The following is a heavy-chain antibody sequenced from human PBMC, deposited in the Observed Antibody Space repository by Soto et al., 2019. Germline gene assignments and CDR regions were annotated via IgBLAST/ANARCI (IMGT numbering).Heavy chain of an antibody. V-gene: IGHV1-69*13. Sequence: ASVKVSCKASGGTFSSYAISWVRQAPGQGLEWMGGIIPIFGTANYAQKFQGRVTITADESTSTAYMELSSLRSEDTAVYYCARTQEGGGYYNFDYWGQGTLVTVSS. CDR2: IIPIFGTA. J-gene: IGHJ4*02. CDR3: ARTQEGGGYYNFDY. D-gene: IGHD3-22*01. CDR1: GGTFSSYA.